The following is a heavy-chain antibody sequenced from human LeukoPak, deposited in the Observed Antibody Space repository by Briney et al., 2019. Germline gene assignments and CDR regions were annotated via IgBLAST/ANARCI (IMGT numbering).Heavy chain of an antibody. D-gene: IGHD2-21*02. J-gene: IGHJ4*02. Sequence: SETLSLTCAVYGGSFSGYYWSWIRQPPGKGLEWIGEINHSGSTYYNPALKSRVTISVDTSKNQFSLKLSSVTAADTAVYYCASLHCGGDCRFDYWGQGTLVTVSS. CDR1: GGSFSGYY. CDR2: INHSGST. CDR3: ASLHCGGDCRFDY. V-gene: IGHV4-34*09.